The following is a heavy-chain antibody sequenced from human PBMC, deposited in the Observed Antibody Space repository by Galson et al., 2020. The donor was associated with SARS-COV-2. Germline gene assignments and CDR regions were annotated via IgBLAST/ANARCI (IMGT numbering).Heavy chain of an antibody. Sequence: KIGESLKISCKGSGYSFTSYWIGWVRQMPGKGLEWMGIVYPGYSDTRYSPSFQGQVTISADKSISPAYLQWNSLKASDTAMYYCAGQSGYMGLAAAGIGFDHWGLGTRVTVSS. CDR1: GYSFTSYW. V-gene: IGHV5-51*01. D-gene: IGHD6-13*01. CDR3: AGQSGYMGLAAAGIGFDH. CDR2: VYPGYSDT. J-gene: IGHJ4*02.